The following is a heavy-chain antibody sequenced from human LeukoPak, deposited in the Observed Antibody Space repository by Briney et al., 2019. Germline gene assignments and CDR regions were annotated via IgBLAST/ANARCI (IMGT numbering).Heavy chain of an antibody. CDR2: IYTSGST. Sequence: PSETLSLTCTVPGGSISSYYWSWLRQPAGKGLEWIGRIYTSGSTNYNPSLKSRVTMSVDASKNQFSLKLSSVTAADTAVYYCARGSSSSGWYSLGYYYYMDVWGKGTTVTVSS. V-gene: IGHV4-4*07. J-gene: IGHJ6*03. CDR1: GGSISSYY. D-gene: IGHD6-19*01. CDR3: ARGSSSSGWYSLGYYYYMDV.